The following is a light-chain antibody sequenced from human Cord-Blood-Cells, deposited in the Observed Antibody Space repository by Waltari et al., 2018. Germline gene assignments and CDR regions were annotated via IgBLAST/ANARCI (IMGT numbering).Light chain of an antibody. J-gene: IGLJ3*02. V-gene: IGLV2-23*02. CDR1: SSDVGSYNL. CDR2: EVR. Sequence: QSALTQPASVSGAPGQSITISCTGTSSDVGSYNLVSWYQQPPGKAPKLNIYEVRKRPSGVSNRFSVSRSGNTASLTISGLQAEDEADYYCCSYAGSWVFGGGTKLTVL. CDR3: CSYAGSWV.